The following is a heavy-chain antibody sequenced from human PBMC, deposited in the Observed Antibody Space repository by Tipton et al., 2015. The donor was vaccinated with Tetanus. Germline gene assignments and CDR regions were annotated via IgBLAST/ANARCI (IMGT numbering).Heavy chain of an antibody. D-gene: IGHD3-16*01. CDR2: ISYDGSNK. V-gene: IGHV3-30-3*01. J-gene: IGHJ4*02. CDR3: ARGDDSHFDY. Sequence: SLRLSCAASGFTFSSYAMHWVRQAPGKGLEWVAVISYDGSNKYYADSVKGRFTISRDNSKNTLYLQMNSLRAEDTAVYYCARGDDSHFDYWGQGTLVPVSS. CDR1: GFTFSSYA.